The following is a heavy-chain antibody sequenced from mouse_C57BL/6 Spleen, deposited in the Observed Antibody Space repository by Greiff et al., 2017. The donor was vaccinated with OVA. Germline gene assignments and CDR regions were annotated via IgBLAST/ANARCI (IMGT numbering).Heavy chain of an antibody. D-gene: IGHD3-2*02. CDR1: GYTFTNYW. V-gene: IGHV1-63*01. J-gene: IGHJ4*01. CDR2: IYPGGGYT. CDR3: ARGAQATGYAMDY. Sequence: QVHVKQSGAELVRPGTSVKMSCKASGYTFTNYWIGWAKQRPGHGLEWIGDIYPGGGYTNYNEKFKGKATLTADKSSSTAYLQFSSLTSEDSAIYDCARGAQATGYAMDYWGQGTSVTVSS.